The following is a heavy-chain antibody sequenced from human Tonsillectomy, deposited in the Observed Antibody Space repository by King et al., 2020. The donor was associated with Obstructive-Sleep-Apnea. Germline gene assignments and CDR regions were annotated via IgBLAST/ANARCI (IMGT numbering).Heavy chain of an antibody. V-gene: IGHV5-10-1*03. CDR3: ARRSKADYARQGGRLDY. D-gene: IGHD4-17*01. J-gene: IGHJ4*02. CDR1: GYSFTSYW. Sequence: VQLVQSGAEVKKPGESLRISCKGSGYSFTSYWISWVRQMPGKGLEWMGRIDPSDSYTNYSPSFQGHVTISADKSISTAYLQWSSLKASDTAMYYCARRSKADYARQGGRLDYWGQGTLVTVSS. CDR2: IDPSDSYT.